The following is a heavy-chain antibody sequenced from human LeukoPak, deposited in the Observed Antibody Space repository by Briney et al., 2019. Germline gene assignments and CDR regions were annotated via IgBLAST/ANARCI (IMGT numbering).Heavy chain of an antibody. J-gene: IGHJ4*02. CDR2: INHSGST. CDR1: AGSISSSNYY. CDR3: ARGRSPYKAFFDY. D-gene: IGHD1-1*01. Sequence: SETLSLTCSVSAGSISSSNYYWGWIRQPPGKGLEWFGEINHSGSTNYNPSLKSRVTISVDTSKNQFSLKLSSVTAADTAVYYGARGRSPYKAFFDYWGQGTLVTVSS. V-gene: IGHV4-39*07.